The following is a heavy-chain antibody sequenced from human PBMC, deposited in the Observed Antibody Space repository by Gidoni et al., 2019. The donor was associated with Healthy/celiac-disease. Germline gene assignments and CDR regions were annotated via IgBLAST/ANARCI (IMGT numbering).Heavy chain of an antibody. J-gene: IGHJ6*03. D-gene: IGHD3-3*01. CDR2: INHSGST. Sequence: QVQLQQWGAGLLKPSETLSLTCAVFVGSFSGYSWSWIRQPPGKGLEWIGEINHSGSTNNNPSLKNRVTISVDTSKNQFSLKLSSVTAADTAVYYCARMYYDFWSGYYKGRYMDVWGKGTTVTVSS. V-gene: IGHV4-34*01. CDR1: VGSFSGYS. CDR3: ARMYYDFWSGYYKGRYMDV.